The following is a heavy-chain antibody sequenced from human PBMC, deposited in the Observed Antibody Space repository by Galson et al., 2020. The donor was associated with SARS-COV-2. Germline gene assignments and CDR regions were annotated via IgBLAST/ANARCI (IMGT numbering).Heavy chain of an antibody. CDR3: ARGYDILTGYLYSDY. CDR1: GFTFSSYA. Sequence: GGSLRLSCAASGFTFSSYAMHWVRQAPGKGLEWVAVISYDGSNKYYADSVKGRFTISRDNSKNTLYLQMNSLRAEDTAVYYCARGYDILTGYLYSDYSGKGTLVNAPS. V-gene: IGHV3-30-3*01. D-gene: IGHD3-9*01. CDR2: ISYDGSNK. J-gene: IGHJ4*02.